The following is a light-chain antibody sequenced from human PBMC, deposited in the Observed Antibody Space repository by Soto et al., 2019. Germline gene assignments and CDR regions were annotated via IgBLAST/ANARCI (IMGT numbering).Light chain of an antibody. V-gene: IGLV2-11*01. CDR2: DVT. CDR1: SNDVGAYNY. Sequence: QSALTQPRSVSGSPGQSVTISCTGTSNDVGAYNYVSWYQHHPGKAPKLIVYDVTKRPSGVPDRFSGSKSGNTASLTISGLQAEDEADYYCCSYAGNYIHGVFGGGTKVTVL. J-gene: IGLJ3*02. CDR3: CSYAGNYIHGV.